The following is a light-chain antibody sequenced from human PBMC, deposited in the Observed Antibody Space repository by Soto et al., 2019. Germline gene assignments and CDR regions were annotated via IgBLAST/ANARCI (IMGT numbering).Light chain of an antibody. V-gene: IGKV3-20*01. CDR3: HQYGISPPRT. J-gene: IGKJ1*01. CDR1: QSVGSTF. Sequence: EIVLTQSPGTLSLSPGERATLSCRASQSVGSTFLAWYQQKPGQAPRLLIYGVSTRATGIPDRFSGSWSGTDFTLSISRLEPEDFAVYYCHQYGISPPRTFGQGTKVEIK. CDR2: GVS.